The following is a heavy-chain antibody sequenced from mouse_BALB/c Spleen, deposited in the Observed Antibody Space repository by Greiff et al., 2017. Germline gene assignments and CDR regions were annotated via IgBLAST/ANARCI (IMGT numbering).Heavy chain of an antibody. V-gene: IGHV1-9*01. CDR1: GYTFSSYW. J-gene: IGHJ2*01. CDR3: ARAGSRYYFDY. D-gene: IGHD1-1*01. Sequence: VQLQQSGAELMKPGASVKISCKATGYTFSSYWIEWVKQRPGHGLEWIGEILPGSGSTNYNEKFKGKATFTADTSSNTAYMQLSSLTSEDSAVYYCARAGSRYYFDYWGQGTTLTVSS. CDR2: ILPGSGST.